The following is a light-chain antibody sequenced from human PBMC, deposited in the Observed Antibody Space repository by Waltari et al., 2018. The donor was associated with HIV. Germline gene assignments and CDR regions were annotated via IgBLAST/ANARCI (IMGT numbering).Light chain of an antibody. V-gene: IGLV1-47*01. CDR1: SSNIENDN. CDR3: VGWDSSLSAYV. Sequence: QSFLTQPPSASGTPGQTVTISCSGSSSNIENDNVYWYQQLPGMTPKLLIYKNFLRPSGVPDRFAASKSGTSASLTISGLRSADEADYYCVGWDSSLSAYVCGAGTKVAVL. J-gene: IGLJ1*01. CDR2: KNF.